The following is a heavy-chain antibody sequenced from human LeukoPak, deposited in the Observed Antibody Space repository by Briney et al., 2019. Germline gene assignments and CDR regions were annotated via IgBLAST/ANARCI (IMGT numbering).Heavy chain of an antibody. V-gene: IGHV3-74*01. J-gene: IGHJ4*02. CDR1: GFTFSSYW. CDR2: INSDGSST. Sequence: GGSLRLSCVASGFTFSSYWMHWVRQAPGKGLVWVSRINSDGSSTNYADSVKGRITISRDNAKNTVYLQMNSLRAEDTAVYYCAKVRYSSGWPEFDHWGQGTLVTVSS. D-gene: IGHD6-19*01. CDR3: AKVRYSSGWPEFDH.